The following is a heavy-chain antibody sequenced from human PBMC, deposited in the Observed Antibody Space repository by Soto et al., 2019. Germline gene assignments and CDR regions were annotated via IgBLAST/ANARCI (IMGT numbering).Heavy chain of an antibody. J-gene: IGHJ4*02. V-gene: IGHV4-34*01. CDR3: VRSIALKLAVQRDAPDKYYFDP. CDR2: INHSGST. CDR1: GGTFSGYY. Sequence: PSETLSLTCAVYGGTFSGYYWTWIRQPPGKGLEWIGEINHSGSTKQNPSLKSRLSISVDTSKNQVSLKLRSVTAADTAVYYCVRSIALKLAVQRDAPDKYYFDPWGQGTRVTVSS. D-gene: IGHD2-21*01.